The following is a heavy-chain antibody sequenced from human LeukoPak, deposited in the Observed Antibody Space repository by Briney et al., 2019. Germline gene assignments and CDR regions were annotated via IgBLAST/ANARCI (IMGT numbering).Heavy chain of an antibody. CDR2: IYPGDSDT. Sequence: HGESLKISCKGSGYSFTSYWIGWVRQMPGKGLEWMGIIYPGDSDTRYSPSFQGQVTISADKSISTAYLQWSSLKASDTAMYYCARQQWLVLDAFDIWGQGTMVTVSS. CDR1: GYSFTSYW. V-gene: IGHV5-51*01. J-gene: IGHJ3*02. D-gene: IGHD6-19*01. CDR3: ARQQWLVLDAFDI.